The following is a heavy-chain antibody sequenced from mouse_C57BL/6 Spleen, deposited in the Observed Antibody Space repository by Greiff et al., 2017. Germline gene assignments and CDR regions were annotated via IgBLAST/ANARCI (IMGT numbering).Heavy chain of an antibody. CDR2: ISSGGSYT. V-gene: IGHV5-6*02. J-gene: IGHJ2*01. CDR1: GFTFSSYG. D-gene: IGHD3-1*01. CDR3: ARQRALYYFDY. Sequence: EVKLEESGGDLVKPGGSLKLSCAASGFTFSSYGMSWVRQTPDTRLEWVATISSGGSYTYYPDSVKGRFTISRDKAKNTLYLQMSSLHSEDTAMYYCARQRALYYFDYWGQGTTLTVSS.